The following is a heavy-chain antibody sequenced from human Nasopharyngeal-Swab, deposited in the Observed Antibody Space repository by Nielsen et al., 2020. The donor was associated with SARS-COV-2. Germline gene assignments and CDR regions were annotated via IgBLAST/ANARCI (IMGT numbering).Heavy chain of an antibody. D-gene: IGHD1-26*01. CDR3: ARIAGRGSIYYYYMDV. CDR2: ISGSGSYV. V-gene: IGHV3-21*01. Sequence: GESLKISCAGSGFTFNTYSVIWVRQVPGEGLEWVSSISGSGSYVYYADSVKGRFTISKDSAKNSLYLQMNSLRADDTAVYFCARIAGRGSIYYYYMDVWGTGTTVTVSS. J-gene: IGHJ6*03. CDR1: GFTFNTYS.